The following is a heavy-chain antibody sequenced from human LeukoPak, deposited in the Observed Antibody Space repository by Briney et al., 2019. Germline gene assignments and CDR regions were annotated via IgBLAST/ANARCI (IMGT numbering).Heavy chain of an antibody. D-gene: IGHD5-18*01. CDR1: GFTFSSYA. V-gene: IGHV3-7*01. CDR3: ARGGYTFEY. J-gene: IGHJ4*02. Sequence: GGSLRLSCAASGFTFSSYAMHWVRQAPGKGLEWVANIKQDGSEKNYVDSVKGRFTISRDNAKNSLYLQTNSLRAEDTAVYYCARGGYTFEYWGQGTLVTVSS. CDR2: IKQDGSEK.